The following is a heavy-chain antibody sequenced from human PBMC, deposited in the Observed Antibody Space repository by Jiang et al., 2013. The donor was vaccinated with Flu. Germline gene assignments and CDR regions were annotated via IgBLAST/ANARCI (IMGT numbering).Heavy chain of an antibody. J-gene: IGHJ3*02. CDR2: IIYSDSST. Sequence: LSNYAMIWVRQAPGKGLAWVSAIIYSDSSTYYADSVRGRFTVSRDISENTLYLQMNSLRAEDTAVYYCARRESQLGYASDIWGQGTMVTVSS. CDR1: LSNYA. V-gene: IGHV3-23*01. D-gene: IGHD6-13*01. CDR3: ARRESQLGYASDI.